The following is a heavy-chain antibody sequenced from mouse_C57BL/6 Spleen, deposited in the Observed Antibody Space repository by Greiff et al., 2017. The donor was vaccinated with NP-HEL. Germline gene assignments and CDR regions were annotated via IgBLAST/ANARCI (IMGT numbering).Heavy chain of an antibody. CDR1: GFTFSDAW. D-gene: IGHD1-1*01. J-gene: IGHJ1*03. CDR3: TRRDYYGSRGYFDV. V-gene: IGHV6-6*01. CDR2: IRNKANNHAT. Sequence: EVKLVESGGGLVQPGGSMKLSCAASGFTFSDAWMDWVRQSPEKGLEWVAEIRNKANNHATYYAESVKGRFTISRDDSKSSVYLQMNSLRAEDTGIYYCTRRDYYGSRGYFDVWGTGTTVTVSS.